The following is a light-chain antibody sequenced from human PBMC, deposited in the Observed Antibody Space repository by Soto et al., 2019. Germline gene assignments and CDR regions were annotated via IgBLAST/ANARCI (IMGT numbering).Light chain of an antibody. CDR2: EVS. J-gene: IGLJ3*02. CDR3: CSYASSTTWV. Sequence: QSALTQPASVSGSPGQSITISCTGASSDVGSYNFVSWYQQHPGKAPKLMIYEVSKRPSGVSSRFSGSKSGNTASLTISGLQAEDEADYYCCSYASSTTWVFGGGTKLTVL. CDR1: SSDVGSYNF. V-gene: IGLV2-23*02.